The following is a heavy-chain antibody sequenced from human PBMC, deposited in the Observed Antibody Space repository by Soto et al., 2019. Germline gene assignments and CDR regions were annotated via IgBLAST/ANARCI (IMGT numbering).Heavy chain of an antibody. CDR1: GGTLSRYA. D-gene: IGHD2-15*01. V-gene: IGHV1-69*13. J-gene: IGHJ5*02. Sequence: SVKVACKASGGTLSRYAIGWVGQAQGIGLEWIGGIIPIFGPGNYAQKFQGRVTITADESTSTAYMDLSSLRSEDTAVYYCARASTSSCPVGWSFDPWGQGPLVTVPQ. CDR2: IIPIFGPG. CDR3: ARASTSSCPVGWSFDP.